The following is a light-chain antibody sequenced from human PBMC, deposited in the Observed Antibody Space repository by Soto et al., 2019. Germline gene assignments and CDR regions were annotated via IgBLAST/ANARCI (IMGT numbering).Light chain of an antibody. V-gene: IGKV3-20*01. CDR3: QQYGNSPLT. Sequence: EIVVTQSPGTLSLSPGEIATLSCRASQSVSSNYLAWYQQKPGQAPSRLIYGVSSRATGIPDRFSGSGSGTDSTLTISSLEPEDFAVYHCQQYGNSPLTFGGGIKVEIK. CDR1: QSVSSNY. J-gene: IGKJ4*01. CDR2: GVS.